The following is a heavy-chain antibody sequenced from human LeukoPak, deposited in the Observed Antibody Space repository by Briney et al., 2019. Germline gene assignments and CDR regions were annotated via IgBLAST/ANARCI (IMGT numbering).Heavy chain of an antibody. CDR1: GFTFDDYA. D-gene: IGHD6-19*01. Sequence: PGRSLRLSCAASGFTFDDYAMHWVRHAPGKGLEWVSGISWNSGSVGYAESVKGRFTISRDNAKNSLYLQMNSLRAEDTALYYCAKDMVGDRYSSGWWYYFDYWGQGTLVTVSS. J-gene: IGHJ4*02. V-gene: IGHV3-9*01. CDR2: ISWNSGSV. CDR3: AKDMVGDRYSSGWWYYFDY.